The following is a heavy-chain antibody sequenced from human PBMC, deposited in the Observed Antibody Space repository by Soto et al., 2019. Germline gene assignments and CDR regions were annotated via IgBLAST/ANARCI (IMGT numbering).Heavy chain of an antibody. CDR1: GYTFSDFY. Sequence: ASVNVSWKSSGYTFSDFYINWLRQASGQGPEWMGWMNAKSGDTFFAQRFQGKFNMTWDTSLSTAYMEVGSLTSDDTAIYYCARGNPFNYAGFDVWGQGTTVTVSS. CDR2: MNAKSGDT. D-gene: IGHD3-16*01. V-gene: IGHV1-8*01. CDR3: ARGNPFNYAGFDV. J-gene: IGHJ6*02.